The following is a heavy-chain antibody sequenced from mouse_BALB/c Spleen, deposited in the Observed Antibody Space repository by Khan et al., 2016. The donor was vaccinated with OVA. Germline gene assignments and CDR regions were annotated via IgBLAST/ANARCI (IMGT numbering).Heavy chain of an antibody. D-gene: IGHD4-1*01. J-gene: IGHJ3*01. CDR2: ISYSGST. Sequence: EVQLQESGPGLMKPSQSLSLTCTVTGYSITSDYAWNWIRQFPGNKLEWMGYISYSGSTSYNPSLKSRISITRDTSKNQFFLQLNSVTSEDTATYYCAMGRTYWGQGTLVTVSA. V-gene: IGHV3-2*02. CDR1: GYSITSDYA. CDR3: AMGRTY.